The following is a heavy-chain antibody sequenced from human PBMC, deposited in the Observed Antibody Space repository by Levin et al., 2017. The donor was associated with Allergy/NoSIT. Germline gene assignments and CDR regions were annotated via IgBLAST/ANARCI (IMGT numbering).Heavy chain of an antibody. D-gene: IGHD2-15*01. Sequence: GGSLRLSCAASGFTFSSYGMHWVRQAPGKGLEWVAVISYDGSNKYYADSVKGRFTISRENSKNTLYLQMNSLRAEDTAVYYCAKEPDIVASPEDYWGQGTLVTVSS. CDR1: GFTFSSYG. V-gene: IGHV3-30*18. CDR2: ISYDGSNK. CDR3: AKEPDIVASPEDY. J-gene: IGHJ4*02.